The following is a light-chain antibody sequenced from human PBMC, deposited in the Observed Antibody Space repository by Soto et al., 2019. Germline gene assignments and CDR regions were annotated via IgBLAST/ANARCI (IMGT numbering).Light chain of an antibody. CDR1: SSDVGGYNY. V-gene: IGLV2-14*01. J-gene: IGLJ2*01. CDR3: SSYTSSSTRV. Sequence: QSALTQPASVSGSPGQSITISCTGTSSDVGGYNYVSWYQQHPGKAPKLMMHYVITRPSGVSNRFSGSKSGNTASLTISGLEAEDEADYYCSSYTSSSTRVFGGGTKLTVL. CDR2: YVI.